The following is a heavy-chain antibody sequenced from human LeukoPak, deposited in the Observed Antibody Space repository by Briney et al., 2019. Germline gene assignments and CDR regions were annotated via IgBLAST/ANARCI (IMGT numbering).Heavy chain of an antibody. CDR2: IYYSGST. J-gene: IGHJ4*02. D-gene: IGHD6-13*01. CDR1: GGSISSSSYY. CDR3: ARPYIAAAGIFDY. Sequence: SETLSLTCTVSGGSISSSSYYWGWIRQPPGKGLEWIGSIYYSGSTCYNPSLKSRVTISVDTSKNQFSLKLSSVTAADTAVYYCARPYIAAAGIFDYWGQGTLVTVSS. V-gene: IGHV4-39*01.